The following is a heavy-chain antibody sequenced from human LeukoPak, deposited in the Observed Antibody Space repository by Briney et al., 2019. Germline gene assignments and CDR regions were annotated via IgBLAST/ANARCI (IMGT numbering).Heavy chain of an antibody. Sequence: SETLSLTCTVSGGSISSYYWSWIRQPAGKGLEWIGRIYSSGSTNYNPSLKSRVTMSVDTSKNQFSLKLSSVTAADTAVYYCARAHLGDSSGYYLEAYYYYMDVWGKGTTVTVSS. V-gene: IGHV4-4*07. CDR2: IYSSGST. CDR3: ARAHLGDSSGYYLEAYYYYMDV. J-gene: IGHJ6*03. CDR1: GGSISSYY. D-gene: IGHD3-22*01.